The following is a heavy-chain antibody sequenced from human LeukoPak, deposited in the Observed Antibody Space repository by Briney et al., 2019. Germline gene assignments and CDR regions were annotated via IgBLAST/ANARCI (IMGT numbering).Heavy chain of an antibody. D-gene: IGHD2-2*01. Sequence: GGPLRLSCAASGFTFSDYYMSWIRQAPGKGLEWVSYISSSGSTIYYADSVKGRFTISRDNAKNSLYLQMNSLRAEDTAVYYCAGGGAYCSSPSCYSGYCYAMYVWGQGTTVTVSS. V-gene: IGHV3-11*01. CDR2: ISSSGSTI. CDR3: AGGGAYCSSPSCYSGYCYAMYV. J-gene: IGHJ6*02. CDR1: GFTFSDYY.